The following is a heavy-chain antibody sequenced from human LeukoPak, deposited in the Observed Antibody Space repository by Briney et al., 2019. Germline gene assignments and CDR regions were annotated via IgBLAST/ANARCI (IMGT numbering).Heavy chain of an antibody. CDR3: AKESGGGSYRLQY. CDR2: IRYDGSDK. V-gene: IGHV3-30*02. Sequence: PGGSLRLSCVASGFTFSNYGIHWVRQAPGKGLEWVTFIRYDGSDKYYADSVKGRFTISRDNSKNTVYLQMNSLRAEDTAVYYCAKESGGGSYRLQYWGQGTLVTVSS. CDR1: GFTFSNYG. J-gene: IGHJ4*02. D-gene: IGHD3-16*02.